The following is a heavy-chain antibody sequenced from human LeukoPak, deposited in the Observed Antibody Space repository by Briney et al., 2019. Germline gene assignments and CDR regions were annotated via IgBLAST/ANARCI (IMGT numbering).Heavy chain of an antibody. CDR3: ARGIRSYYDSSGIYYFDY. CDR1: GGPFSGYY. V-gene: IGHV4-34*01. D-gene: IGHD3-22*01. Sequence: MPSETLSLTCAVYGGPFSGYYWSWIRQPPGKGLEWIGEINHSGSTNYNPSLKSRVTISVDTSKNQFSLKLSSVTAADTAVYYCARGIRSYYDSSGIYYFDYWGQGTLVTVSS. J-gene: IGHJ4*02. CDR2: INHSGST.